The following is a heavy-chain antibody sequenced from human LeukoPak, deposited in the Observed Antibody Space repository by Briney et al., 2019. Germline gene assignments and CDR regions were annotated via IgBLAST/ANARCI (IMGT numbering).Heavy chain of an antibody. D-gene: IGHD3-10*01. Sequence: ASVRVSCKVSGYTLTELPMHWVRLAPGKGLEWVGGFGPEDAETIYAQKFQGRVTMTEDTSTDTAYMELSSLRSEDTAVYYCATDLHYFGSGSHIGAYWGQGTLVTVSS. CDR3: ATDLHYFGSGSHIGAY. CDR2: FGPEDAET. V-gene: IGHV1-24*01. CDR1: GYTLTELP. J-gene: IGHJ4*02.